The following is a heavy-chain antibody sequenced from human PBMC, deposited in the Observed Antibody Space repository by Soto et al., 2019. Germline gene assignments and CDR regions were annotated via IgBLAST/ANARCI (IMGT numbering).Heavy chain of an antibody. D-gene: IGHD4-4*01. J-gene: IGHJ4*02. CDR3: CYSNYDADY. Sequence: SETLSLTCAVSSGSISSSNWWSWVRQPPGKGLEWIGEIYHSGSTNYNPSLKSRVTKSVDKSKNQFSLKLSSVTAADTAVYYCCYSNYDADYWGQGTLVTVSS. CDR2: IYHSGST. V-gene: IGHV4-4*02. CDR1: SGSISSSNW.